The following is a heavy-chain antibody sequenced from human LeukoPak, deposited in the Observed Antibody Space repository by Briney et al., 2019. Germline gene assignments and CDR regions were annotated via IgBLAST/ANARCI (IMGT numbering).Heavy chain of an antibody. D-gene: IGHD6-19*01. CDR3: ARLSSGGSRTDY. CDR2: ISSSGSPI. V-gene: IGHV3-48*03. J-gene: IGHJ4*02. Sequence: GGFLRLSCAASGFTFSSYEMNWVRQAPGKGLEWVSYISSSGSPIYYADSVKGRFTISRDNTKNSLFLQMNSLRAEDTAVYYCARLSSGGSRTDYWGQGTLVTVSS. CDR1: GFTFSSYE.